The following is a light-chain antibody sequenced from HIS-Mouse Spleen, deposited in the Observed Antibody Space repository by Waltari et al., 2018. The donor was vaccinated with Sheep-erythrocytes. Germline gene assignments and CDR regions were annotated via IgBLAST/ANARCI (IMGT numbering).Light chain of an antibody. CDR1: SSDVGGYNY. Sequence: QSALTQPPSASGSPGQSVTISCTGTSSDVGGYNYVSWYQQHPGKAPKLLIYYDDLLPSGVSDRFSGSKSGTSASLAISGLQSEDEADYYCAAWDDSLNGWVFGGGTKLTVL. CDR3: AAWDDSLNGWV. V-gene: IGLV2-8*01. CDR2: YDD. J-gene: IGLJ3*02.